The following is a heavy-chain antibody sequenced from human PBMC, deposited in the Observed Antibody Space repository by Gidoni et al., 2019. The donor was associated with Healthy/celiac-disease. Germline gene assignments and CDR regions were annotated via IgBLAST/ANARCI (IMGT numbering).Heavy chain of an antibody. CDR1: GYSFTSYW. J-gene: IGHJ4*02. D-gene: IGHD6-6*01. Sequence: EVQLVQSGAEVKKPGESLKISCKGSGYSFTSYWNGWVRQMPGKGLEWMGIIYPGDSDTRYSPSFQGQVTISADKSISTAYLQWSSLKASDTAMYYCARYSSSWWGPAPNFDYWGQGTLVSVSS. CDR3: ARYSSSWWGPAPNFDY. CDR2: IYPGDSDT. V-gene: IGHV5-51*01.